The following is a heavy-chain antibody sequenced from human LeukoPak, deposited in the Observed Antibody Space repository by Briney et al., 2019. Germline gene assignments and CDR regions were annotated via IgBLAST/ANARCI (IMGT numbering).Heavy chain of an antibody. Sequence: GGSLRLSCAASGFTFNSYWMHWVRQAPGKGLVWVSRINSEGSITSYADFVKGRFTISRDNAKNTLCLQMNSLRAEDTAVYYCARGGEPIYYYYMDVWGKGTTVTVSS. CDR3: ARGGEPIYYYYMDV. CDR1: GFTFNSYW. CDR2: INSEGSIT. D-gene: IGHD3-16*01. V-gene: IGHV3-74*01. J-gene: IGHJ6*03.